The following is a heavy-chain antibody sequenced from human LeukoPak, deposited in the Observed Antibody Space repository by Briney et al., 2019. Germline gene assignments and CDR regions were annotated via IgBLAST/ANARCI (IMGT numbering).Heavy chain of an antibody. CDR3: ARDGGDMTTVTTGGSWFDP. CDR1: GYTFTVYY. J-gene: IGHJ5*02. CDR2: INPNSGGT. V-gene: IGHV1-2*02. Sequence: ASVKVSCKVSGYTFTVYYMHWVRQAPGQGLEWLGWINPNSGGTNYAQNFQGRVTMTRDTSISTAYMELSRLRSDDTAVYYCARDGGDMTTVTTGGSWFDPWGQGTLVTVSS. D-gene: IGHD4-11*01.